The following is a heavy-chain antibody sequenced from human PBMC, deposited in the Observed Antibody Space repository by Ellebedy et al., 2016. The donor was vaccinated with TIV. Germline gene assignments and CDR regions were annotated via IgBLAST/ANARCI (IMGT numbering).Heavy chain of an antibody. CDR1: GFTFTKYG. CDR3: ARPRTWELNDAFDL. D-gene: IGHD1-26*01. Sequence: ASVKVSXXPSGFTFTKYGFSWVRQAPGQGLEWMGWISAYNGETAYAQKLQGRVTMTADTSTSTTYMELRNLRSDDTAVYYCARPRTWELNDAFDLWGQGTMVTVSS. CDR2: ISAYNGET. V-gene: IGHV1-18*01. J-gene: IGHJ3*01.